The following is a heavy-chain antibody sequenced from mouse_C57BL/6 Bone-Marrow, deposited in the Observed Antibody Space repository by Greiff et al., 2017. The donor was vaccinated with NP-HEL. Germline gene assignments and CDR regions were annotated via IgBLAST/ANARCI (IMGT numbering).Heavy chain of an antibody. CDR3: ARGDYFGV. CDR1: GFTFSSYG. CDR2: ISSGGSYT. D-gene: IGHD3-3*01. J-gene: IGHJ1*03. Sequence: EVNVVESGGDLVKPGGSLKLSCAASGFTFSSYGMSWVRQTPDKRLEWVATISSGGSYTYYPDSVKGRFTISRDNAKNTLYLQMSSLKSEDTAMYYCARGDYFGVWGTGTTVTVSS. V-gene: IGHV5-6*01.